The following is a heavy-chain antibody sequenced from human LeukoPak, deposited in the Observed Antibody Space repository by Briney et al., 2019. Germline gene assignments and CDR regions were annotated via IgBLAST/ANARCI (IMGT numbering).Heavy chain of an antibody. D-gene: IGHD3-9*01. CDR3: ARGRGILTGYYNPKPYYFDY. CDR1: GGSFSGYY. V-gene: IGHV4-34*01. CDR2: INHSGST. J-gene: IGHJ4*02. Sequence: SETLSLTCAVYGGSFSGYYWSWIRQPPGKGLEWIGEINHSGSTNYNPSLKSRVTVSVDTSKNQFSLKLSSVTAADTAVYYCARGRGILTGYYNPKPYYFDYWGQGTLVTVSS.